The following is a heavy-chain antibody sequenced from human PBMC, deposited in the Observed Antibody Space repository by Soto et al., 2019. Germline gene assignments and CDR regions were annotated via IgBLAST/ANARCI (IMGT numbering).Heavy chain of an antibody. J-gene: IGHJ5*02. V-gene: IGHV3-23*01. D-gene: IGHD3-3*01. Sequence: EVHLLESGGGLVQPGGSLRLSCSASGFTFRSYAMSWVRQAPGKGLEWVSGISGGGSDTYYSDSVRGRFTISRDNSKNTLYRQINSRNVENSAVYFCAKDDSLEWFFPLDAWGQGTLVTVSS. CDR2: ISGGGSDT. CDR3: AKDDSLEWFFPLDA. CDR1: GFTFRSYA.